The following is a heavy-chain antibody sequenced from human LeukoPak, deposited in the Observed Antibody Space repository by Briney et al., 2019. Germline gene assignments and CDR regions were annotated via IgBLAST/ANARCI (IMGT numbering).Heavy chain of an antibody. CDR2: IYYSGST. CDR3: ARERRVHYYGSGSFPDY. Sequence: SETLSLTCTVSGGSISSSSYYWGWIRQPPGKGLEWIGSIYYSGSTYYNPSLKSRVTISVDTSKNQFSLKLSSVTAADTAVYYCARERRVHYYGSGSFPDYWGQGTLVTVSS. D-gene: IGHD3-10*01. J-gene: IGHJ4*02. CDR1: GGSISSSSYY. V-gene: IGHV4-39*02.